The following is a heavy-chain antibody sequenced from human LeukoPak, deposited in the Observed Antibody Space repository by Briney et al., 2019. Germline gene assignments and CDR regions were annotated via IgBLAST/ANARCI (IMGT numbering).Heavy chain of an antibody. CDR1: GGSISSSSHY. CDR2: IYYSGST. D-gene: IGHD1-26*01. Sequence: SETLSLTCTVSGGSISSSSHYWGWIRQPPGKGLEWIGSIYYSGSTYYNPSLKSRVTISVDTSKNQFSLKLSSVTAADTAVYYCARQVGATYFDYWGQGTLVTVSS. V-gene: IGHV4-39*01. CDR3: ARQVGATYFDY. J-gene: IGHJ4*02.